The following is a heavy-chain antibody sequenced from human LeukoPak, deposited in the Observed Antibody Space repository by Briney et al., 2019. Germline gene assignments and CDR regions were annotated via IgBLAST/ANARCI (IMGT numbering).Heavy chain of an antibody. V-gene: IGHV3-30*01. CDR2: ISYDGSNK. Sequence: PGGSLRLSCAASGFTFSSYAMRWVRQAPGKGLEWVAVISYDGSNKYYADSVKGRFTISRDNSKNTLYLQMNSLRAEDTAVYYCARAGPGGSGYYSFDYWGQGTLVTVSS. D-gene: IGHD3-3*01. CDR3: ARAGPGGSGYYSFDY. CDR1: GFTFSSYA. J-gene: IGHJ4*02.